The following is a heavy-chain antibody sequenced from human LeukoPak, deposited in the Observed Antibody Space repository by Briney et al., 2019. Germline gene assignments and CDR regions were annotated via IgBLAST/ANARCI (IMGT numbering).Heavy chain of an antibody. J-gene: IGHJ4*02. V-gene: IGHV3-23*01. CDR1: GFTFSSYG. Sequence: GGSLRLSCAASGFTFSSYGMSWVRQAPGKGLEWISIITGSGGATYYEDSVKGRFTISRDNSKNTLSLQMNGLRAEDTAVYYCAKSKTTSWSDFDYWGQGTLVTVSS. D-gene: IGHD2-2*01. CDR3: AKSKTTSWSDFDY. CDR2: ITGSGGAT.